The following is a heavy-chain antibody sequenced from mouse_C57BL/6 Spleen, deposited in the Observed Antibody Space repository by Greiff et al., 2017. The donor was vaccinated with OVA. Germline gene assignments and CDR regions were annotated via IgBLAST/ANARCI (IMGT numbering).Heavy chain of an antibody. J-gene: IGHJ4*01. V-gene: IGHV14-3*01. Sequence: VQLQQSVAELVRPGASVKLSCTASGFNIKNTYMHWVKQRPEQGLEWIGRIDPANGNTKYAPNFQGKATITADTSSNTAYLQLSSLSSEDTAIYYCARTHYYGSSLYYYAMDYWGQGTSVTVSS. CDR1: GFNIKNTY. D-gene: IGHD1-1*01. CDR3: ARTHYYGSSLYYYAMDY. CDR2: IDPANGNT.